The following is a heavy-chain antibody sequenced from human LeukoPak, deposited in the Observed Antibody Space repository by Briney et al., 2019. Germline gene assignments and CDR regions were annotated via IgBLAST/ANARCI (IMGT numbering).Heavy chain of an antibody. D-gene: IGHD5-18*01. Sequence: ASVKVSCKASGYTFTGYYMHWVRQAPGQGLEWMGWINPNSGGTNYAQKFQGRVTMTRDTSISTAYMELSRLRSDDTAVYYCAREDTAMVMAANSDYWGQGTLVTVSS. J-gene: IGHJ4*02. CDR2: INPNSGGT. CDR1: GYTFTGYY. V-gene: IGHV1-2*02. CDR3: AREDTAMVMAANSDY.